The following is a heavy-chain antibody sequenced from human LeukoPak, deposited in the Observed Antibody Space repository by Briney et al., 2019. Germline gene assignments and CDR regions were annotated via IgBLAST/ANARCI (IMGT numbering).Heavy chain of an antibody. CDR1: GITFSSYG. V-gene: IGHV3-23*01. D-gene: IGHD2-15*01. CDR2: ISHTGGSP. Sequence: GGSLRLFCAASGITFSSYGMSWVRQVPGKGLEWVSSISHTGGSPYYADSVKGRFTVSRDNSKNTLYLQMNSLTVEDTAIYYCAKNADRGAYCRGGSCYPYYYYYMDVWGTGTTVTISS. CDR3: AKNADRGAYCRGGSCYPYYYYYMDV. J-gene: IGHJ6*03.